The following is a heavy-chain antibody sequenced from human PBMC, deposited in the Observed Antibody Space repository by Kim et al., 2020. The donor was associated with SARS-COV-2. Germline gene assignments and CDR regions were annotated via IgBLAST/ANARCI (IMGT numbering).Heavy chain of an antibody. CDR2: IWYDGSNK. CDR1: GFTFSSYG. D-gene: IGHD3-10*01. J-gene: IGHJ3*02. V-gene: IGHV3-33*01. Sequence: GGSLRLSCAASGFTFSSYGMHWVRQAPGKGLEWVAVIWYDGSNKYYADSVKGRFTISRDNSKNTLYLQMNSLRAEDTAVYYCARGDPTYYYGSGSYYPLGYIWGQGTMVTVSS. CDR3: ARGDPTYYYGSGSYYPLGYI.